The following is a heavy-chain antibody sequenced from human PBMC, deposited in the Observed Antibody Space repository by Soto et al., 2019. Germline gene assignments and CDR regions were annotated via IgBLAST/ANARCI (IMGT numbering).Heavy chain of an antibody. J-gene: IGHJ3*02. D-gene: IGHD3-3*01. CDR3: ARQLRFSNAFDI. CDR2: ISYDGSNK. CDR1: GFTFSSYA. V-gene: IGHV3-30-3*01. Sequence: PGGSLRLSCAASGFTFSSYAMHWVRQAPGKGLEWVAVISYDGSNKYYADSVKGRFTISRDNAKNSLYLQMNSLRAEDTAVYYCARQLRFSNAFDIWGQGTMVTVSS.